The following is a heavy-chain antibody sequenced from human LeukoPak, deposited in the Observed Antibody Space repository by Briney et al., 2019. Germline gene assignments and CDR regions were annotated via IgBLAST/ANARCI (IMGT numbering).Heavy chain of an antibody. Sequence: GGSLRLSCAGFDSTFRSHDMSWVRQTLQKGLEWVSSIAADGASFYADSVRGRFTISRDKSESILYLQMNSLRADDTAIYYCAKGPNFYSWRAVDYCGQGSLVTVSS. D-gene: IGHD3-3*01. CDR3: AKGPNFYSWRAVDY. CDR2: IAADGAS. V-gene: IGHV3-23*01. J-gene: IGHJ4*02. CDR1: DSTFRSHD.